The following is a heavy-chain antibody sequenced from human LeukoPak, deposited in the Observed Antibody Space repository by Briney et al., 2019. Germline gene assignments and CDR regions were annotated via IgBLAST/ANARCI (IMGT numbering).Heavy chain of an antibody. CDR2: LSGSGGST. V-gene: IGHV3-23*01. CDR3: AKDFLYDSNAFDI. CDR1: GFTFSSYA. Sequence: GGSLRLSCAASGFTFSSYAMSWVRQAPGKGPEWVSALSGSGGSTYYADSVKGRFTISRDNSKNTLYLQMNSLRAEDTAVYYCAKDFLYDSNAFDIWGQGAMVTVSS. D-gene: IGHD3-22*01. J-gene: IGHJ3*02.